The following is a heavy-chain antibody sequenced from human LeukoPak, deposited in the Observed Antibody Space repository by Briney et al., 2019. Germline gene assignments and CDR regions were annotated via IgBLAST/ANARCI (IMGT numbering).Heavy chain of an antibody. CDR2: VYYSGNT. CDR3: ARGYVFMTTVFHGFDI. Sequence: SETLSLTCTVPGGSITSSSYYWGWIRQPPGKGLERIGHVYYSGNTYYNPSLKSRVTVSVETSKKQFSLQLTSVTAADTAIYYCARGYVFMTTVFHGFDIWGQGTMVTVSS. CDR1: GGSITSSSYY. V-gene: IGHV4-39*07. J-gene: IGHJ3*02. D-gene: IGHD4-17*01.